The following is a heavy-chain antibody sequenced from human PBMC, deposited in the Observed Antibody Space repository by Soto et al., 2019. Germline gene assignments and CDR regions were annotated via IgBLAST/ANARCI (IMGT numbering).Heavy chain of an antibody. V-gene: IGHV3-30-3*01. CDR3: ARDRRRGTAMVLAVGMDV. J-gene: IGHJ6*02. Sequence: QVQLVESGGGVVQPGRSLRLSCAASGFTFSSYATHWVRQAPGKGLEWVAVISYDGSNKYYADSVKGRFTISRDNSKNTLYLQMNSLRAEDTAVYYCARDRRRGTAMVLAVGMDVWGQGTTVTVSS. CDR1: GFTFSSYA. CDR2: ISYDGSNK. D-gene: IGHD5-18*01.